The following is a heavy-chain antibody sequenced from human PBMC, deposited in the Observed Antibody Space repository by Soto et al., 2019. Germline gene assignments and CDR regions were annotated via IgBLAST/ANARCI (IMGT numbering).Heavy chain of an antibody. CDR2: FDPEDGET. J-gene: IGHJ3*02. D-gene: IGHD6-19*01. Sequence: ASVKVSCKVSGYTLTELSMHWVRQAPGKGLEWMGGFDPEDGETIYAQKFQGRVTMTEDTSTDTAYMELSSLRSEDTAVYYCATNQYSSGWYEAFDIWGQGTIVTVSS. CDR3: ATNQYSSGWYEAFDI. CDR1: GYTLTELS. V-gene: IGHV1-24*01.